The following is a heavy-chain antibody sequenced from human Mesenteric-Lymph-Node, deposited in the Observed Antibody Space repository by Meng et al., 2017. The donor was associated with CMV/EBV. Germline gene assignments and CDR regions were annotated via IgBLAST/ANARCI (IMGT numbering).Heavy chain of an antibody. CDR1: GGSFSGYY. CDR3: ARSPGPFDY. Sequence: RSLTCAVYGGSFSGYYWSWIRQPPGKGLEWIGEINHSGSTNYNPSLKSRVTISVDTSKNQFSLKLSSVTAADTAVYYCARSPGPFDYWGQGTLVTVSS. CDR2: INHSGST. J-gene: IGHJ4*02. V-gene: IGHV4-34*01.